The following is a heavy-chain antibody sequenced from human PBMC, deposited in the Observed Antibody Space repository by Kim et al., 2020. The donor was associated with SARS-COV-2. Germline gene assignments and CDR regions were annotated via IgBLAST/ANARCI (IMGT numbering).Heavy chain of an antibody. CDR1: GYTFTSYA. J-gene: IGHJ5*02. Sequence: ASVKVSCKASGYTFTSYAMHWVRQAPGQRLEWMGWINAGNGNTKYSQKFQGRVTITRDTSASTAYMELSSLRSEDTAVYYCAMEQDSSGYYTSWFDPWGQGTLVTVSS. V-gene: IGHV1-3*01. D-gene: IGHD3-22*01. CDR2: INAGNGNT. CDR3: AMEQDSSGYYTSWFDP.